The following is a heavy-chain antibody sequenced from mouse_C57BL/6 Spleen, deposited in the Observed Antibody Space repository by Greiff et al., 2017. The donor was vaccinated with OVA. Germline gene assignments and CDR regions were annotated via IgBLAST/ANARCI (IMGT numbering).Heavy chain of an antibody. J-gene: IGHJ4*01. CDR3: TRIDGYCVEYAMDY. CDR2: ISSGGDYI. V-gene: IGHV5-9-1*02. Sequence: EVKLMESGEGLVKPGGSLKLSCAASGFTFSSYAMSWVRQTPEKRLEWVAYISSGGDYIYYADNVKGGFTIARDNARNTLYLQLSSLKSEDTAMYYCTRIDGYCVEYAMDYWGQGTSVTVSS. CDR1: GFTFSSYA. D-gene: IGHD2-3*01.